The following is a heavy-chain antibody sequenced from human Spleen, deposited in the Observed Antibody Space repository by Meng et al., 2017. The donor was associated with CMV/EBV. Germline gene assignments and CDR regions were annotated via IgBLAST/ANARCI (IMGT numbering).Heavy chain of an antibody. D-gene: IGHD2-2*01. J-gene: IGHJ4*02. V-gene: IGHV1-69*05. CDR2: IIPIFGTA. Sequence: SVKVSCKASGGTFSSYAISWVRQAPGQGLEWMGGIIPIFGTANYAQKFQGRVTITTDESTSTAYMELSSLRSEDTAVYYCARGRYQLPFISFDYWGQGTLVTVSS. CDR3: ARGRYQLPFISFDY. CDR1: GGTFSSYA.